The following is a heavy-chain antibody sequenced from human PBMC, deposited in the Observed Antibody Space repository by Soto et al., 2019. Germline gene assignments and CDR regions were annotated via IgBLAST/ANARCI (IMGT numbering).Heavy chain of an antibody. Sequence: SETLSLTCTVSGGSISSGGYYWSWIRQHPGKGLEWIGYIYYSGSTYYNPSLKSRVTISVDTSKNQFSLKLSSVTAADTAVYYCARVVYDFWSSYYNWFDPWGQGTLVTVSS. CDR1: GGSISSGGYY. J-gene: IGHJ5*02. CDR3: ARVVYDFWSSYYNWFDP. V-gene: IGHV4-31*03. CDR2: IYYSGST. D-gene: IGHD3-3*01.